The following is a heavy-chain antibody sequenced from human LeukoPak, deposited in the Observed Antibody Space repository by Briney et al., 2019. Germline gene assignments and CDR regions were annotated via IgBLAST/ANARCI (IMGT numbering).Heavy chain of an antibody. Sequence: GASVKVSCKASGYTFTSYGINWVRQATGQGLEWMGWMNPNSGNTGYAQKFQGRVTITRNTSISTAYMELSSLRSEDTAVYYCARGNPYYDFWSGHYYYYYYMDVWGKGTTDTVSS. CDR2: MNPNSGNT. D-gene: IGHD3-3*01. CDR3: ARGNPYYDFWSGHYYYYYYMDV. V-gene: IGHV1-8*03. J-gene: IGHJ6*03. CDR1: GYTFTSYG.